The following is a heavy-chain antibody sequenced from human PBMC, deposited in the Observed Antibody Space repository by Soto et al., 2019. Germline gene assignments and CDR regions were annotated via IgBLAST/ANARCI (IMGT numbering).Heavy chain of an antibody. Sequence: GGSLRLSCAASGFAFDTYAMHWVRQAPGKGLEWVALISADGTKKHLADSVKGRFTISRDNSKNKVYLVAQSLKPEDTAVYYCAKAAAAAYYYYYYGMDVWGQGTTVTVSS. J-gene: IGHJ6*02. CDR1: GFAFDTYA. D-gene: IGHD6-25*01. V-gene: IGHV3-30-3*01. CDR3: AKAAAAAYYYYYYGMDV. CDR2: ISADGTKK.